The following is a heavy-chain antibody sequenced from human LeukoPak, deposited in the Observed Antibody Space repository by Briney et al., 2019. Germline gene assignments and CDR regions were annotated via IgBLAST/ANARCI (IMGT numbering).Heavy chain of an antibody. D-gene: IGHD4-23*01. V-gene: IGHV3-30-3*01. CDR2: ISYDGSNK. Sequence: QPGRSLRLSCAASGFTFSSYAMHWVRQAPGKGLEWVAVISYDGSNKYYADSVKGRFTISRDNAKNSLYLQMNSLRAEDMALYYCAKDIWAGGKGAFDIWGQGTMVTVSS. J-gene: IGHJ3*02. CDR1: GFTFSSYA. CDR3: AKDIWAGGKGAFDI.